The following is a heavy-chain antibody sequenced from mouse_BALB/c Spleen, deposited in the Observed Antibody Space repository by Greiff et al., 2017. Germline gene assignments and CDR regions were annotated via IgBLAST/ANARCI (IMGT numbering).Heavy chain of an antibody. J-gene: IGHJ4*01. V-gene: IGHV5-12-1*01. CDR3: ARLRLLAMDY. D-gene: IGHD1-2*01. Sequence: EVQLVESGGGLVKPGGSLKLSCAASGFAFSSYDMSWVRQTPEKRLEWVAYISSGGGSTYYPDTVKGRFTISRDNAKNTLYLQMSSLKSEDTAMYYCARLRLLAMDYWGQGTSVTVSS. CDR1: GFAFSSYD. CDR2: ISSGGGST.